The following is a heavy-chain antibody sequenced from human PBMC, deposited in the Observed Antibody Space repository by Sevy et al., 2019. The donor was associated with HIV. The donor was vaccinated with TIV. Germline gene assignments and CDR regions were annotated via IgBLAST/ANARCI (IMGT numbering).Heavy chain of an antibody. J-gene: IGHJ6*02. CDR3: AKGDTSTRYYYYGMDV. CDR1: GFTFSNFG. Sequence: GGSLRLSCAASGFTFSNFGTSWVRQAPGKGLEWVSTISGSGGTTYYADSVKGRFTISRDNSKKTLYLQMNSLRAEDTALYYCAKGDTSTRYYYYGMDVWGQGTAVTVSS. D-gene: IGHD2-2*01. CDR2: ISGSGGTT. V-gene: IGHV3-23*01.